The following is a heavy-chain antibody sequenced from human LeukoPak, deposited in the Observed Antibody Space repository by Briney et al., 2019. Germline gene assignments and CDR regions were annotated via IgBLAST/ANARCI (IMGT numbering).Heavy chain of an antibody. D-gene: IGHD3-22*01. Sequence: GASVKVSCKASGYTFTGYYMHWVRQAPGQGLEWMGWINPNSGGTNYAQKFQGRVTMTRDTSISTAYMELSRLRSDDTAVYYCARDHYYDSSGSGYWGQGTLVTVSS. CDR1: GYTFTGYY. CDR2: INPNSGGT. J-gene: IGHJ4*02. V-gene: IGHV1-2*02. CDR3: ARDHYYDSSGSGY.